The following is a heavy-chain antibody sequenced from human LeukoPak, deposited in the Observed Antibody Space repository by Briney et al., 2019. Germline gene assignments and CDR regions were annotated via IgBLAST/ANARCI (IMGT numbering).Heavy chain of an antibody. D-gene: IGHD2-21*01. CDR2: ISYDGSNK. J-gene: IGHJ3*02. CDR1: GFTISSYG. CDR3: ARVIGPLRNAFDI. V-gene: IGHV3-30*03. Sequence: GGSLRLSCAASGFTISSYGMHWVRQALGKGLEWVAVISYDGSNKYYGDSVKGRFTISRDNSKNTLYLQMNSLRGEDTAVYYCARVIGPLRNAFDIWGQGTMVTVSS.